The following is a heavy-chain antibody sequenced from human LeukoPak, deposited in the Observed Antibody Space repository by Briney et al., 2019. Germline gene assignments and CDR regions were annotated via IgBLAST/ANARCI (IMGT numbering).Heavy chain of an antibody. J-gene: IGHJ6*02. CDR2: ISAYNGNT. Sequence: ASVKVSCKASGYTFTSYGISWVRQAPGQGLEWMGWISAYNGNTNYAQKLQGRVTMTTDTSTSTAYMELRSLRSDDTAVYYCAREDSYGANYYYYYGMDVWGQGTTDTVSS. D-gene: IGHD5-18*01. V-gene: IGHV1-18*01. CDR1: GYTFTSYG. CDR3: AREDSYGANYYYYYGMDV.